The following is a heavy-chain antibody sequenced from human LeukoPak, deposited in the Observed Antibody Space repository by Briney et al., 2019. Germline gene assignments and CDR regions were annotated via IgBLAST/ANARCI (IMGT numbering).Heavy chain of an antibody. V-gene: IGHV4-34*01. D-gene: IGHD2-2*01. Sequence: PSETLSLTCAVYGGSFSGYYWSWIRQPPGKGLEWIGEINHSGSTNYNPSLKSRVTISVDTSKNQFSLKLSSVTAADTAVYYCARVKELGYCSSTSCYDAFDTWGQGTMVTVSS. CDR2: INHSGST. CDR1: GGSFSGYY. CDR3: ARVKELGYCSSTSCYDAFDT. J-gene: IGHJ3*02.